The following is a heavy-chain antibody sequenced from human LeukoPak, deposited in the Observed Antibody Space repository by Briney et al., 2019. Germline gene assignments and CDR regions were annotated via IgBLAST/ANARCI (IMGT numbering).Heavy chain of an antibody. CDR3: AKGSSGYFFDL. D-gene: IGHD3-22*01. CDR2: ISNGGGGT. V-gene: IGHV3-23*01. Sequence: GGSLRLSCAASGFIFNNYRLVWVRQAPGKGVEWVSAISNGGGGTTYADFVKGRFSVSRDNSKNTRFLQMSSLRAEDTALYYCAKGSSGYFFDLWGQGTLVTVSS. J-gene: IGHJ4*02. CDR1: GFIFNNYR.